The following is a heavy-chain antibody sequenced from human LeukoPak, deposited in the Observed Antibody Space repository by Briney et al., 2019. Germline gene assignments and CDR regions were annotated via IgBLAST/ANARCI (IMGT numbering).Heavy chain of an antibody. CDR1: GFTFSSYG. CDR3: ARVGNDSGWHDAFGYFDS. D-gene: IGHD6-19*01. V-gene: IGHV3-30*19. Sequence: GGSLRLSCAASGFTFSSYGMHWVRQAPGKGLEWVAVSSFNGVHKFYADSVKGRFVISGDNSKNTLYLQMNSLRVEDTGTYYCARVGNDSGWHDAFGYFDSWGQGVLVTVSS. CDR2: SSFNGVHK. J-gene: IGHJ4*02.